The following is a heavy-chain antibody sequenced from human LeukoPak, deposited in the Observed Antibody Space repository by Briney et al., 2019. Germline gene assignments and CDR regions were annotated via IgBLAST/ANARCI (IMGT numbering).Heavy chain of an antibody. J-gene: IGHJ4*02. V-gene: IGHV3-33*06. CDR1: GFRFSSTG. D-gene: IGHD4-11*01. CDR2: IWYDGSNS. Sequence: GGSLRLSCAASGFRFSSTGMHWVRQAPGKGLQWVALIWYDGSNSVYADSVKGRFTTSRDNSKNTVHLQMNNLRAEDTAVYYCAKDYGTTATAVQLRAPYFDFWGQGALVTVAS. CDR3: AKDYGTTATAVQLRAPYFDF.